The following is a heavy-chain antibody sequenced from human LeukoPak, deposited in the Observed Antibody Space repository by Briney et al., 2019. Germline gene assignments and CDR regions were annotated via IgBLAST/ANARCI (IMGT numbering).Heavy chain of an antibody. Sequence: PGGSLRLSCAASGFTFSSYEMNWVRQAPGKGLEWVSYISSSGSTIYYADSVKGRFTISRDNAKNSLYLQMNSLRAEDTAVYYCASGNDFWSVYHFDYWGQGTLVTVSS. V-gene: IGHV3-48*03. CDR3: ASGNDFWSVYHFDY. CDR1: GFTFSSYE. CDR2: ISSSGSTI. J-gene: IGHJ4*02. D-gene: IGHD3-3*01.